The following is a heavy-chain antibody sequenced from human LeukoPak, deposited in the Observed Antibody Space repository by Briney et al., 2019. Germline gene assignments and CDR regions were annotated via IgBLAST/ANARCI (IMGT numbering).Heavy chain of an antibody. J-gene: IGHJ4*02. CDR3: AKDTGSGYDYFSYYFDY. CDR1: GFTFSSYA. D-gene: IGHD5-12*01. Sequence: GGTLRLSCAASGFTFSSYAMNWVRQVPGKGLEWVSSISGSGGNTYYADSVKSRFTISRDNSKNTLYPQMNSLRAEDTAVYYCAKDTGSGYDYFSYYFDYWGQGTLVTVSS. CDR2: ISGSGGNT. V-gene: IGHV3-23*01.